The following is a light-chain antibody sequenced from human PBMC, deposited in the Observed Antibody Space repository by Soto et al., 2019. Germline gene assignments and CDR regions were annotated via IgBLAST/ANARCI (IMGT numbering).Light chain of an antibody. CDR2: GAS. V-gene: IGKV3-15*01. J-gene: IGKJ2*01. CDR1: QSVSSN. CDR3: QQYNDWPY. Sequence: EIVMTQSPATLSMSPGERATLSCRASQSVSSNLAWYQQKPGQAPRLLIYGASTRATGIPARFSGSGSGTEFTLTISSLQSEDFAVYYCQQYNDWPYFGQGTKLEIK.